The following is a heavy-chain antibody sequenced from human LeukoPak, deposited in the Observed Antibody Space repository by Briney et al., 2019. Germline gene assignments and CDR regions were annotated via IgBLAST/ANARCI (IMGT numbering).Heavy chain of an antibody. Sequence: SQTLSLTRTGSGGSLSSGSYYWSWIRQPAGKGLEWIGRIYTSGSTNYNPSLKSRVTISVDTSKNQFSLKLSSVTAADTAVYYCACQVGSDWYYYYMDVWGKGTTVTVSS. V-gene: IGHV4-61*02. D-gene: IGHD2-21*02. CDR1: GGSLSSGSYY. CDR3: ACQVGSDWYYYYMDV. J-gene: IGHJ6*03. CDR2: IYTSGST.